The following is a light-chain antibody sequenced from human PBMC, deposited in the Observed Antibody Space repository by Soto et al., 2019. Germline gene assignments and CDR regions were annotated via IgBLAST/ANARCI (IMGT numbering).Light chain of an antibody. CDR2: AAS. CDR1: QDISIY. Sequence: DIQMTQSPSSLSASVGDRVTVTCRASQDISIYLAWYQQKPGKVPKLLIYAASTLQSGVPSRFSGSGSGTDFTLTISSLQPEDVATYYCQKYNSAPWTFGQGTKVEIK. J-gene: IGKJ1*01. CDR3: QKYNSAPWT. V-gene: IGKV1-27*01.